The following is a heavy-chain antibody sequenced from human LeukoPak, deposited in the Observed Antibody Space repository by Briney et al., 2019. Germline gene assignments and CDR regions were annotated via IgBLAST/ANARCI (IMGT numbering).Heavy chain of an antibody. V-gene: IGHV5-51*01. CDR3: ARQCGDNVCGWDY. CDR1: GYSFATNW. D-gene: IGHD2-21*01. J-gene: IGHJ4*02. Sequence: GESLKISCRGSGYSFATNWIGWVRQRPGKGPEWMGIIYPGDSNTKYDPPFQGQVIISVDKSISTAYLQWSSLKASDTAIYYCARQCGDNVCGWDYWGQGTLVTVSS. CDR2: IYPGDSNT.